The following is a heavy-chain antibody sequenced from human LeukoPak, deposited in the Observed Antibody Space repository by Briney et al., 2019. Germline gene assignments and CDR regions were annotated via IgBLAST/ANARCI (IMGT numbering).Heavy chain of an antibody. Sequence: GGSLRLSCAASGFTFSSYSMNWVRQAPGKGLEWVSSISSSSSYIYYADSVKGRFTISRDNAKNSLYLQMNSLRAEDTAVYYCARVGDYYGSGSYRLPDDYWGQGTLVTVSS. CDR2: ISSSSSYI. V-gene: IGHV3-21*01. D-gene: IGHD3-10*01. CDR3: ARVGDYYGSGSYRLPDDY. J-gene: IGHJ4*02. CDR1: GFTFSSYS.